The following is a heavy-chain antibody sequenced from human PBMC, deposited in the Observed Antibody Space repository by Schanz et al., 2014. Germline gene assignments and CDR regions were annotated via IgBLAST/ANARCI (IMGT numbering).Heavy chain of an antibody. V-gene: IGHV3-7*01. J-gene: IGHJ6*02. CDR2: MNQDGSVK. CDR1: RFTFSDYW. Sequence: EVQLVESGGGLVQPGGSLRLSCAASRFTFSDYWMSWVRQAPGKGLEWVANMNQDGSVKNYVDSVKGRFTISRDNAKNSLYLQMNSLRTEDTAVYYCAKDPYGMDVWGQGTTVTVSS. CDR3: AKDPYGMDV.